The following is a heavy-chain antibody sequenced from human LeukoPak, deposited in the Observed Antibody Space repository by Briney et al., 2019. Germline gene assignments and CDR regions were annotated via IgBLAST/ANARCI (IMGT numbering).Heavy chain of an antibody. CDR3: ARVGRLYGSGSYYTY. D-gene: IGHD3-10*01. CDR2: MNPNSGNT. CDR1: GYTFTSYD. V-gene: IGHV1-8*01. J-gene: IGHJ4*02. Sequence: ASVNVSCKASGYTFTSYDINWVRQATGQGLEWMGWMNPNSGNTGYAQKFQGRVTMTRNTSISTAYMELSSLRSEDTAVYYCARVGRLYGSGSYYTYWGQGTLVTVSS.